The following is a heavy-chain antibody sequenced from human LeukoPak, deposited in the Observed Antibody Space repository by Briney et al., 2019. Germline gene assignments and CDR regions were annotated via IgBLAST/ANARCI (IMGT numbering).Heavy chain of an antibody. Sequence: ASVKVSCKASGYTFTSYGISWVRQAPGQGLEGMGCISAYNGNTNYAQKLQGRVTMPTHTSTSTAYMELRSLRSDDTAVYYCARAGAIRGRLPLDYWGQGTLVTVSS. J-gene: IGHJ4*02. CDR3: ARAGAIRGRLPLDY. CDR2: ISAYNGNT. D-gene: IGHD3-16*01. V-gene: IGHV1-18*01. CDR1: GYTFTSYG.